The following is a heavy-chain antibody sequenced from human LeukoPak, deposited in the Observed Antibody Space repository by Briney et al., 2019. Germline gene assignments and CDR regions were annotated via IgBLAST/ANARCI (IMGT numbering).Heavy chain of an antibody. J-gene: IGHJ4*02. CDR1: GGTFSSYA. D-gene: IGHD2-15*01. CDR2: IIPIFGTA. V-gene: IGHV1-69*05. Sequence: GASVKVSCRASGGTFSSYAISWVRQAPGQGLEWMGGIIPIFGTANYAQKFQGRVTITTDESTSTAYMELSGLRSEDTAVYYCARVGSSGSSTDYWGQGTLVTVSS. CDR3: ARVGSSGSSTDY.